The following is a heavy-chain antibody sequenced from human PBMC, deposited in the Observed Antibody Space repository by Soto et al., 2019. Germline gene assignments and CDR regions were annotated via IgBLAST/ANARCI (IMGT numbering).Heavy chain of an antibody. Sequence: ASETLSLTCGVSGYSISSGYYWGWIRQPPGKGLEWIGSIYHSGRTYYNPSLKSRLTISLDTSKNQFSLKLTSVTAADTALYFCATTSGRFPYWGQGTLVPVYS. V-gene: IGHV4-38-2*01. J-gene: IGHJ4*02. CDR3: ATTSGRFPY. CDR1: GYSISSGYY. CDR2: IYHSGRT. D-gene: IGHD1-26*01.